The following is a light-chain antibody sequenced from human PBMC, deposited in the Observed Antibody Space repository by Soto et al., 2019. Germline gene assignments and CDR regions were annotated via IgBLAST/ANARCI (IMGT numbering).Light chain of an antibody. CDR2: DAS. J-gene: IGKJ3*01. CDR1: RHVYINA. CDR3: QQRSNWAT. V-gene: IGKV3-11*01. Sequence: VVLTQSPATLSLSPGEPATLSCRASRHVYINALAWYQQKPGRTPTLLIYDASNRATGIPARFSSSGSVTDFTLTISSLEPEDFAVYYCQQRSNWATFGPGTKVDIK.